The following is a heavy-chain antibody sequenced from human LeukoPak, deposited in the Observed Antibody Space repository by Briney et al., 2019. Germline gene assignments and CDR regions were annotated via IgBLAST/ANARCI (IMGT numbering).Heavy chain of an antibody. Sequence: SVKVSCKASGGTLTSYAISWVRQAPGQGLEWMGRIIPIFGTANYAQKFQGRVTITTDESTSTAYMELSSLRSEDTAVYYCARERLAAAGPTHYWGQGTLVTVSS. J-gene: IGHJ4*02. V-gene: IGHV1-69*05. CDR2: IIPIFGTA. CDR1: GGTLTSYA. CDR3: ARERLAAAGPTHY. D-gene: IGHD6-13*01.